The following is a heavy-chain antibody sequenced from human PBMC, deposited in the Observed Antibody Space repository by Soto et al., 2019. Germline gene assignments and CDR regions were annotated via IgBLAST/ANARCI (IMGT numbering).Heavy chain of an antibody. J-gene: IGHJ4*02. D-gene: IGHD3-22*01. CDR3: ARHGYYYDSSGYPSYDY. Sequence: GGSLRLSCAASGFTFSSYAMSWVRQAPGKGLEWVSAISGSGGSTYYADSVKGRFTISRDNAKNSLYLQMNSLRDEDTAVYYCARHGYYYDSSGYPSYDYWGQGTLVTVSS. CDR2: ISGSGGST. CDR1: GFTFSSYA. V-gene: IGHV3-23*01.